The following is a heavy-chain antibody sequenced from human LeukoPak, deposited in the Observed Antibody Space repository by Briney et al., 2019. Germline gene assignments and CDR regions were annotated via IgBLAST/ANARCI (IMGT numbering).Heavy chain of an antibody. CDR2: MNPNSGNT. CDR3: VRGQRYYDFWSGYYGEEPGFDY. D-gene: IGHD3-3*01. V-gene: IGHV1-8*01. J-gene: IGHJ4*02. CDR1: GYTFTSYD. Sequence: ASVKVSCKASGYTFTSYDINWVRQATGQGLEWMGWMNPNSGNTGYAQKFQGRVTMTRNTSISTAYMELSSLRSEDTAVYYCVRGQRYYDFWSGYYGEEPGFDYWGQGTLVTVSS.